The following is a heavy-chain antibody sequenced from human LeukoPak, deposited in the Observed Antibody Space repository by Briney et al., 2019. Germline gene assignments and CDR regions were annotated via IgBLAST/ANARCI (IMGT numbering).Heavy chain of an antibody. D-gene: IGHD5-12*01. Sequence: GGSLRLSCAASGFTFSNHAMNWVRQVPGKGLVWVSTISTDGDGPHYADSVEGRFTISRDNMKNTLYLQMDNLRDVDTAVYFCARTFNGFDPNFDHWGQGTLVTVSS. CDR3: ARTFNGFDPNFDH. CDR2: ISTDGDGP. V-gene: IGHV3-23*01. J-gene: IGHJ4*02. CDR1: GFTFSNHA.